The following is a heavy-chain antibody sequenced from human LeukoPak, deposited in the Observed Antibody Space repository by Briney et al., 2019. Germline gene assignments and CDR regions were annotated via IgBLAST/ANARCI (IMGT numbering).Heavy chain of an antibody. CDR3: ARGHSTGCFDY. V-gene: IGHV3-74*01. J-gene: IGHJ4*02. CDR1: GFAFSSYW. D-gene: IGHD1-14*01. CDR2: INSGGSNS. Sequence: PGGSLRLSCAASGFAFSSYWIHWVRQAPGKGLVWVSRINSGGSNSIYADSVKGRFTISRDNAQNTVYLQMNSLRAEDTAIYYCARGHSTGCFDYWAREPWSPSPQ.